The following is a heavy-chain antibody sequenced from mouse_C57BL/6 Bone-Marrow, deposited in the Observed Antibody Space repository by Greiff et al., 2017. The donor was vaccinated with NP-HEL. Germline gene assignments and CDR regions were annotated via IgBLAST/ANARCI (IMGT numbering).Heavy chain of an antibody. V-gene: IGHV1-81*01. Sequence: VKLQESGAELARPGASVKLSCKASGYTFTSYGISWVKQRTGQGLEWIGEIYPRSGNTYYNEKFKGKATLTADKSSSTAYMELRSLTSEDSAVYFCARRRLTGPFAYWGQGTLVTVSA. J-gene: IGHJ3*01. D-gene: IGHD4-1*01. CDR1: GYTFTSYG. CDR3: ARRRLTGPFAY. CDR2: IYPRSGNT.